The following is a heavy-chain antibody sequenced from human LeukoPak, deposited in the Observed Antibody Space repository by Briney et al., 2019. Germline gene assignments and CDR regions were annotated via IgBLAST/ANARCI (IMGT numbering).Heavy chain of an antibody. D-gene: IGHD3-22*01. J-gene: IGHJ4*02. CDR3: ARALGTLSSAFDY. CDR2: INAYTGNT. Sequence: ASVKVSCKASGYTFISYGFTWVRQAPGQGLEWMGWINAYTGNTNYAQMLQGRVTMTTDTSTSTAYMELRSLRSDDTAVYYCARALGTLSSAFDYWGQGTLVTVSS. V-gene: IGHV1-18*01. CDR1: GYTFISYG.